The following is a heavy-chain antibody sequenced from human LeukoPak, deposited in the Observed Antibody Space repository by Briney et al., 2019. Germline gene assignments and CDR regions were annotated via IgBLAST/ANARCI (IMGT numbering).Heavy chain of an antibody. V-gene: IGHV4-59*12. J-gene: IGHJ4*02. Sequence: SETLSLTCTVPGGSISSYYWSWIRQPPGKGLEWIGYIYYSGSTNYNPSLKSRVTISVDTSKNQFSLKLSSVTAADTAVYYCARTSPRAARGFDYWGQGTLVTVSS. CDR1: GGSISSYY. CDR3: ARTSPRAARGFDY. CDR2: IYYSGST. D-gene: IGHD6-6*01.